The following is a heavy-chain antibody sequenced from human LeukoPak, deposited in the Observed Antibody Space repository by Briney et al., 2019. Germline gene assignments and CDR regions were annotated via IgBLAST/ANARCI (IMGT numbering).Heavy chain of an antibody. D-gene: IGHD3-3*01. V-gene: IGHV1-46*03. J-gene: IGHJ6*03. CDR1: GGTFSSYT. CDR3: ATSDPSQNFWSGYYPPRGLDYYYMDV. Sequence: ASVKVSCKASGGTFSSYTISWVRQAPGQGLEWMGIINPSGGSTSYAQKFQGRVTMTRDTSTSTVYMELSSLRSEDTAVYYCATSDPSQNFWSGYYPPRGLDYYYMDVWGKGTTVTVSS. CDR2: INPSGGST.